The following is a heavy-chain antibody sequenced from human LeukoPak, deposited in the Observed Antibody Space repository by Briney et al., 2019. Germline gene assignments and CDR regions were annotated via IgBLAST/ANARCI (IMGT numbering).Heavy chain of an antibody. V-gene: IGHV4-31*03. J-gene: IGHJ5*02. Sequence: PSQTLSLTCTVSGGSISSGGYYWSWIRQHPGKGLEWIGYIYYSGSTYYNPSLESRVTISVDTSKNQFSLKLSSVTAADTAVYYCARVTMLNWFDPWGQGTLVTVSS. CDR2: IYYSGST. CDR3: ARVTMLNWFDP. D-gene: IGHD3-10*02. CDR1: GGSISSGGYY.